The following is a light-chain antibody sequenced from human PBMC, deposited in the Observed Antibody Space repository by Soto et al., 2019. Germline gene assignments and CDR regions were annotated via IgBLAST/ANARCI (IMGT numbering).Light chain of an antibody. CDR3: QQYYSTPL. J-gene: IGKJ3*01. V-gene: IGKV3-15*01. CDR2: GAS. CDR1: QSVSSN. Sequence: EIVMTQSPATLSVSPGERATLSCRASQSVSSNLAWYQQKPGQAPRLLIYGASTRATDIPARFSGSGSGTEFTLTISSLQAEDVAVYYCQQYYSTPLFGPGTKVDIK.